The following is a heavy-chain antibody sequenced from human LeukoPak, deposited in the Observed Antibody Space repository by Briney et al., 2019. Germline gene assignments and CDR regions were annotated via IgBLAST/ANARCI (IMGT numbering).Heavy chain of an antibody. J-gene: IGHJ4*02. CDR2: INHSGST. D-gene: IGHD3-10*01. CDR3: ARCQTRWATMVRGVNPHPFDY. V-gene: IGHV4-34*01. Sequence: SETLSLTCAVYGGSFSGYYWSWIRQPPGKGLEWIGEINHSGSTNYNPSLKSRVTISVDTSKNQFSLKLSSVTAADTAVYYCARCQTRWATMVRGVNPHPFDYWGQGTLVTVPS. CDR1: GGSFSGYY.